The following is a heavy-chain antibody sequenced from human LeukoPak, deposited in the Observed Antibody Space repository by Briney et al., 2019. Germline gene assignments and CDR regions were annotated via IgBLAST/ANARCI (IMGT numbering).Heavy chain of an antibody. D-gene: IGHD2-2*01. J-gene: IGHJ5*02. CDR2: ISSSGSTI. Sequence: GGSLRLSCAASGFTFSSYEMSWVRQAPGKGLEWVSYISSSGSTIYYADSVKGRFTISRDNAKNSLYLQMNSLRAEDTAVYYCARETVVVVPAAMWDWFDPWGQGTLVTVSS. CDR1: GFTFSSYE. V-gene: IGHV3-48*03. CDR3: ARETVVVVPAAMWDWFDP.